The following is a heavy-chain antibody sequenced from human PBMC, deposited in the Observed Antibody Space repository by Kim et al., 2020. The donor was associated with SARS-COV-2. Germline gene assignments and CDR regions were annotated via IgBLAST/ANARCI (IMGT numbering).Heavy chain of an antibody. J-gene: IGHJ4*02. D-gene: IGHD2-15*01. V-gene: IGHV4-34*01. CDR2: INHSGST. Sequence: SETLSLTCAVYGGSFSGYYWSWSRQPPGKGLEWIGEINHSGSTNYNASLKSRVTISVDTSKNQFSLKLSSVTAADTAVYYCARGAQCSGGSCYEDYWGQGTLVTVSS. CDR1: GGSFSGYY. CDR3: ARGAQCSGGSCYEDY.